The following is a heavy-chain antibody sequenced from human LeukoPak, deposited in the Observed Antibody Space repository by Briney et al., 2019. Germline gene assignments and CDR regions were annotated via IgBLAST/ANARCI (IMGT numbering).Heavy chain of an antibody. CDR1: GFTFSTYW. D-gene: IGHD4-11*01. CDR2: IKQDESEK. CDR3: ARVGRGSKYGYFDL. Sequence: PGGSLSLSCAASGFTFSTYWMTWARQAPGKGLEWVANIKQDESEKFYVDSVKGRFTISRDNAKNSLSLQMSSLRADDTAVYYCARVGRGSKYGYFDLWGQGTLVTVSS. J-gene: IGHJ4*02. V-gene: IGHV3-7*01.